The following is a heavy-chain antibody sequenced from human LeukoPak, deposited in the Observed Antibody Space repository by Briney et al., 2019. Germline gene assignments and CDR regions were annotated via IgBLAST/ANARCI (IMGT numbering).Heavy chain of an antibody. CDR3: ASGSPYVS. Sequence: GGSLRLSCAASGFTFSSYGMHWVRQAPGKGLDWVAFIHHDGSNKYYADSVKGRFTISRDNSKNTLYLQMNSLRAEDTAVYYCASGSPYVSWGQGTLVTVSS. CDR1: GFTFSSYG. J-gene: IGHJ5*02. V-gene: IGHV3-30*02. D-gene: IGHD3-10*01. CDR2: IHHDGSNK.